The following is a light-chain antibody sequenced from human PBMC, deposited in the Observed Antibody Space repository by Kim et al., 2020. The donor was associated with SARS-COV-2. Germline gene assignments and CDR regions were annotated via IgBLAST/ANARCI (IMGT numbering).Light chain of an antibody. CDR3: HQYLTTPLT. CDR2: WAS. Sequence: DIVMTQSPDSLAVSLGERATINCQSSQSVLYSSNNKDYLAWYQQKPGQPPKLLIYWASTRESGVPDRFSGSGSGTDFTLTISSLQIEDVAVYYCHQYLTTPLTFGGGTKLEI. J-gene: IGKJ4*01. V-gene: IGKV4-1*01. CDR1: QSVLYSSNNKDY.